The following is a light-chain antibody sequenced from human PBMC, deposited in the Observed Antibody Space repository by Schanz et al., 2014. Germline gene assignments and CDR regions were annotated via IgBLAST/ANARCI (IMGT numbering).Light chain of an antibody. Sequence: QSVLTQPPSASGTPGQTVTISCSGDISNIGSNTVNWYQQLPGTAPKLLIYTNNQRPSGVPDRFSGSKSGTSASLAITGLQAEDEADYYCCSYAGSSTWVFGGGTKVTVL. CDR2: TNN. V-gene: IGLV1-44*01. CDR1: ISNIGSNT. J-gene: IGLJ3*02. CDR3: CSYAGSSTWV.